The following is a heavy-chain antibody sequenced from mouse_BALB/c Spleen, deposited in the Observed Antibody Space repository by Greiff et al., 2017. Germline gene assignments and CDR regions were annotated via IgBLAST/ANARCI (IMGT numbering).Heavy chain of an antibody. Sequence: QVQLQQSGAELVRPGTSVKVSCKASGYAFTNYLIEWVKQRPGQGLEWIGVINPGSGGTNYNEKFKGKATLTADKSSSTAYMQLSSLTSDDSAVYFCARSFYDGYYEFAYWGQGTLVTVSA. CDR1: GYAFTNYL. D-gene: IGHD2-3*01. CDR3: ARSFYDGYYEFAY. V-gene: IGHV1-54*01. CDR2: INPGSGGT. J-gene: IGHJ3*01.